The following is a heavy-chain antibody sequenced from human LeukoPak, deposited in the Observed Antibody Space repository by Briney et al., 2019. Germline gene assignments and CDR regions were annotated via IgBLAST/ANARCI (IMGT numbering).Heavy chain of an antibody. Sequence: PSETLSLTCTVSGGSISSSSYYWGWIRQPPGKGLEWIGSIYYSGNTYYNPSLKSRVTISVDTSKNQFSLKLNYVTAADTAMYYCARDLEFQLLLNHYYVMDVCGQVTTVTVSS. CDR2: IYYSGNT. CDR3: ARDLEFQLLLNHYYVMDV. J-gene: IGHJ6*02. D-gene: IGHD2-2*01. V-gene: IGHV4-39*07. CDR1: GGSISSSSYY.